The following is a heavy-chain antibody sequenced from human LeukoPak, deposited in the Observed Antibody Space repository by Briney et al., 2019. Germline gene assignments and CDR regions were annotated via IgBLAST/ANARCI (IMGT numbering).Heavy chain of an antibody. CDR2: ISWNSGSI. CDR1: GFTFDDYA. D-gene: IGHD3-16*01. J-gene: IGHJ6*03. V-gene: IGHV3-9*03. CDR3: AKGEGGEYYYYYMDA. Sequence: PGGSLRLSCAASGFTFDDYAMHWVRQAPGKGLEWVSGISWNSGSIGYADSVKGRFTISRDNAKNSLYLQMNSLRAEDMALYYCAKGEGGEYYYYYMDAWGKGTTVTVSS.